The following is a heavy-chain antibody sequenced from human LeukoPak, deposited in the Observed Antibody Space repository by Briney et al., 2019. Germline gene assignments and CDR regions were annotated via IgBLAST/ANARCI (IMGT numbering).Heavy chain of an antibody. J-gene: IGHJ4*02. CDR2: ISGSGGST. Sequence: SGGSLRLSRAASGFTFSSYAMSWVRQAPGKGLEWVSAISGSGGSTYYADSVKGRFTISRDNSKNTLYLQMNSLRAEDTAVYYCARGGCSSTSCHIDYWGQGTLVTVSS. D-gene: IGHD2-2*02. CDR3: ARGGCSSTSCHIDY. CDR1: GFTFSSYA. V-gene: IGHV3-23*01.